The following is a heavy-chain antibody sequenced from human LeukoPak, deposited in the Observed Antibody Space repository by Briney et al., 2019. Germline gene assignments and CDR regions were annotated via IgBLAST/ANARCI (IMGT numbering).Heavy chain of an antibody. D-gene: IGHD1-1*01. CDR2: MDPTGSQK. Sequence: PGGSLRLSCAASGFTFSNYWMNWVRQAPGKGLEWVANMDPTGSQKRYVDSVRGRFTISKDNPGASLYLDMHSLRAEDTAIYYCAIWTSGNYWGQGTLVTVSS. CDR1: GFTFSNYW. J-gene: IGHJ4*02. CDR3: AIWTSGNY. V-gene: IGHV3-7*01.